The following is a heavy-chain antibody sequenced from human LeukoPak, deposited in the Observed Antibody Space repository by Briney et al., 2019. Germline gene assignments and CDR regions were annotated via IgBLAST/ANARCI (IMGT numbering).Heavy chain of an antibody. Sequence: ASVKVSCKASGYTFTSYDINWVRQATGQGLEWMGWISAYNGNTNYAQKLQGRVTMTTDTSTSTAYMELRSLRSDDTAVYYCARVDTAMVKVPIDYWGQGTLVTVSS. J-gene: IGHJ4*02. V-gene: IGHV1-18*01. CDR2: ISAYNGNT. CDR3: ARVDTAMVKVPIDY. CDR1: GYTFTSYD. D-gene: IGHD5-18*01.